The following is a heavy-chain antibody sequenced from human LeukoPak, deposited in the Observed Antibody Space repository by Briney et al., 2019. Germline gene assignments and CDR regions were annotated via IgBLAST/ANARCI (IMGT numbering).Heavy chain of an antibody. V-gene: IGHV1-18*01. J-gene: IGHJ4*02. CDR2: ISAYNGNT. CDR3: AKSRGSGSYYTGDGY. Sequence: GASVKVSCKASGYTFTSYGISWVRQAPGQGLEWMGWISAYNGNTNYAQKLQGRVTMTTDTSTSTAYMELRSLRSDDTAVYYCAKSRGSGSYYTGDGYWGQGTLVTVSS. D-gene: IGHD3-10*01. CDR1: GYTFTSYG.